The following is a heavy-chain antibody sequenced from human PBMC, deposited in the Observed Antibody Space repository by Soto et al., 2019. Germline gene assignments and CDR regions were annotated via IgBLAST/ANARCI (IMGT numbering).Heavy chain of an antibody. CDR1: GFSLNTNGVG. D-gene: IGHD2-21*01. CDR3: AHRLGVAMMGDLSFSY. J-gene: IGHJ4*02. V-gene: IGHV2-5*01. CDR2: IYSNDHK. Sequence: QITLKESGPTLVKPTQTLTLTCTFSGFSLNTNGVGVGWIRQPPGKALEWLALIYSNDHKRYSPSLQSRLTITKDSSENQVVLTMTNVDPVDTATYFCAHRLGVAMMGDLSFSYWGQGTLVIVSS.